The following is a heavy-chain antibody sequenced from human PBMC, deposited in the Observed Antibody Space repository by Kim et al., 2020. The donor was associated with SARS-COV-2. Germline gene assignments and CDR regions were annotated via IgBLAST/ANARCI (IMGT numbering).Heavy chain of an antibody. D-gene: IGHD6-19*01. Sequence: GGSLRLSCAASGFTFSTYDQIWAREAPGTVQDRVLSISGSSRHIYFADSVSGRLTVSRDHATTSLKLQMNSLVLNDTAVYFCARRSPPVRLNGMDV. J-gene: IGHJ6*01. CDR1: GFTFSTYD. CDR3: ARRSPPVRLNGMDV. CDR2: ISGSSRHI. V-gene: IGHV3-21*01.